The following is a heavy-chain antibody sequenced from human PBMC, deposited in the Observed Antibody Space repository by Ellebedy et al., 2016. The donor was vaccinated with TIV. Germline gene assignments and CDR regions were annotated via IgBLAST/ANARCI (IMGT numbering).Heavy chain of an antibody. CDR1: GFTFRNYW. CDR2: IKQDGSEK. Sequence: GGSLRLXXAASGFTFRNYWLTWVRQAPGKGLEWVANIKQDGSEKKYVDSVKGRFTISRDNAKNSLYLQMNSLRAEDTAVYYCARTTMLRGVIISPIILFDYWGQGTLVTVSS. D-gene: IGHD3-10*01. CDR3: ARTTMLRGVIISPIILFDY. J-gene: IGHJ4*02. V-gene: IGHV3-7*01.